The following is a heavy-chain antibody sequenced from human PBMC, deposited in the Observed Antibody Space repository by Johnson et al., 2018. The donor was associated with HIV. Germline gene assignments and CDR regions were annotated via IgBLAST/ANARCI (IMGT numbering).Heavy chain of an antibody. CDR2: IRSKAYGGTT. Sequence: VQLVESGGGLVQPGRSLRLSCTTSGFTFGDYAMSWFRQAPGQGLEWVGFIRSKAYGGTTEYAASVKGRFTISRDDSKTIAYLQMNSLRTEDTAVYYCNRPVWSAVGDGFDIWGQGTMVTGSS. V-gene: IGHV3-49*03. CDR1: GFTFGDYA. CDR3: NRPVWSAVGDGFDI. J-gene: IGHJ3*02. D-gene: IGHD3-3*01.